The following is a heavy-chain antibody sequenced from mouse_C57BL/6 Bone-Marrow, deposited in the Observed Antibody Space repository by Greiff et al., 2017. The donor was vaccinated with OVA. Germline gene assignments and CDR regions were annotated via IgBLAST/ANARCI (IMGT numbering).Heavy chain of an antibody. CDR3: ARSGIYYDYGLYAMDY. Sequence: VQLQQPGAELVRPGSSVKLSCKASGYTFTSYWMDWVKQRPGQGLEWIGNIYPSDSETHYNQKFKDKATLTVAKSSSTAYMQLSSLTSEDSSVYYCARSGIYYDYGLYAMDYWGQGTSVTVSS. V-gene: IGHV1-61*01. CDR2: IYPSDSET. CDR1: GYTFTSYW. J-gene: IGHJ4*01. D-gene: IGHD2-4*01.